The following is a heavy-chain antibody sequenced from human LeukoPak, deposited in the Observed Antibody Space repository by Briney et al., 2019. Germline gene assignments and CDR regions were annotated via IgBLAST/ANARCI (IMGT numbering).Heavy chain of an antibody. V-gene: IGHV3-33*01. Sequence: GGSLRLSCAASGFTFSIYGMHWVRQAPGKGLEWVAVIWNDGSNKYYADSVKGRFTISRDNSKNTLYLQMSSLRVEDTAVYYCARTMWGFDYWGQGTLVTVSS. CDR3: ARTMWGFDY. CDR1: GFTFSIYG. J-gene: IGHJ4*02. CDR2: IWNDGSNK. D-gene: IGHD7-27*01.